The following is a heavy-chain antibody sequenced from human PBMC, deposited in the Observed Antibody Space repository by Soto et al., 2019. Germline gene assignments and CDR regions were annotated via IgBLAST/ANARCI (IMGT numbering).Heavy chain of an antibody. J-gene: IGHJ4*02. V-gene: IGHV4-39*02. Sequence: PSETLSLTCTVSGGSISSSSYYWGWIRQPPGKGLEWIGSIYYSGSTYYNPSLKSRVTISVDTSKNQFSLKLSSVTAADTAVYYCARDSAGITGTRHFDYWGQGTLVTVPQ. CDR1: GGSISSSSYY. CDR3: ARDSAGITGTRHFDY. D-gene: IGHD1-7*01. CDR2: IYYSGST.